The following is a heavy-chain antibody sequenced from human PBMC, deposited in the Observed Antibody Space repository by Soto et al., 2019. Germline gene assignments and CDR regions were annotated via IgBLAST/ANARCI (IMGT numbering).Heavy chain of an antibody. D-gene: IGHD3-10*01. CDR3: ARLVRGAFDI. V-gene: IGHV4-59*08. Sequence: LSLTCTVSGGSISSYYWSWIRQPPGKGLEWIGYIYYSGSTNYNPSLKSRVTISVDTSKNQFSLKLSSVTAADTAVYYCARLVRGAFDIWGQGTMVTVSS. J-gene: IGHJ3*02. CDR1: GGSISSYY. CDR2: IYYSGST.